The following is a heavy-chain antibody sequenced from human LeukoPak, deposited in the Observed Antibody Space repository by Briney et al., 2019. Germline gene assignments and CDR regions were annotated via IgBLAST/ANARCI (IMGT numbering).Heavy chain of an antibody. J-gene: IGHJ4*02. CDR3: ARHTGFWSFFDY. V-gene: IGHV4-39*01. Sequence: SETLSLTCTVSGGSISSSSYYWGWIRQPPGKGLEWIGSIHYSGSTYYNPSLKSRVTISVDTSKNQFSLKLSSVTAADTAVYYRARHTGFWSFFDYWGQGTLVTVSS. CDR2: IHYSGST. CDR1: GGSISSSSYY. D-gene: IGHD2-8*02.